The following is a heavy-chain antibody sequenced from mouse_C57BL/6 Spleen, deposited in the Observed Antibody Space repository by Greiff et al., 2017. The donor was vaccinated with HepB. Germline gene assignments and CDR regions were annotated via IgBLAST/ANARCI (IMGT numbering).Heavy chain of an antibody. Sequence: QVQLQQSGPELVKPGASVKISCKASGYAFSSSWMNWVKQRPGKGLEWIGRIYPGDGDTNYNGKFKGKATLTADKSSSTAYMQLSSLTSEDSAVYFCARYYDGYYLDYWGQGTTLTVSS. CDR1: GYAFSSSW. D-gene: IGHD2-3*01. J-gene: IGHJ2*01. CDR2: IYPGDGDT. CDR3: ARYYDGYYLDY. V-gene: IGHV1-82*01.